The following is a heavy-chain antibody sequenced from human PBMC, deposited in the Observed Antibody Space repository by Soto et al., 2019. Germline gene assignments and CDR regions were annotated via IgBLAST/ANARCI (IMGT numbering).Heavy chain of an antibody. CDR2: ISGSGGST. D-gene: IGHD2-15*01. J-gene: IGHJ4*02. CDR1: GFTFSSYA. CDR3: AKDIVVVVAANYFDY. Sequence: EVQLLESGGGLVQPGGSLRLSCAASGFTFSSYAMSWVRQAPGKGLEWVSAISGSGGSTYYADSVKGRFTISRDNSKTTLYLQMNSLRAEDTAVYYCAKDIVVVVAANYFDYWGRGTMVTVSS. V-gene: IGHV3-23*01.